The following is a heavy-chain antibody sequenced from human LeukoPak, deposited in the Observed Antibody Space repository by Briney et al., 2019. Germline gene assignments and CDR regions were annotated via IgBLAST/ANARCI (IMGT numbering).Heavy chain of an antibody. CDR1: GFTFSNAW. CDR3: TKVYYYDSSFDY. D-gene: IGHD3-22*01. J-gene: IGHJ4*02. CDR2: IKSNTDGGTT. V-gene: IGHV3-15*01. Sequence: GGSLRLSCEASGFTFSNAWMTWVRQAPGKGLEWVGRIKSNTDGGTTEYAAPVKGRFTISRDDSENTLYLQMNSLKTEDTAVYYCTKVYYYDSSFDYWGQGTLVTVSS.